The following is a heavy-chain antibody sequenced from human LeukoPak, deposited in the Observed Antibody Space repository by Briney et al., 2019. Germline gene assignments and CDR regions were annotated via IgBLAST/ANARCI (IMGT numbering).Heavy chain of an antibody. CDR3: AREGLAAAADY. Sequence: GGSLRLSCAASGFTFSSCAMSWVRQAPGKGLVWVSRIDRDGSYTSYADSVKGRFTISRDNAKNTLYLQMSSLRAEDTAVYYCAREGLAAAADYWGQGTLVTVSS. D-gene: IGHD6-13*01. J-gene: IGHJ4*02. V-gene: IGHV3-74*01. CDR1: GFTFSSCA. CDR2: IDRDGSYT.